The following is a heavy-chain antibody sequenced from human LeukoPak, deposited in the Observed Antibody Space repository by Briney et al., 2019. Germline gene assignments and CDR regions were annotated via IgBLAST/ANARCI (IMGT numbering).Heavy chain of an antibody. CDR1: GFTFSDYY. V-gene: IGHV3-11*06. CDR3: ARDYYDSSGYYSYYYGMDV. D-gene: IGHD3-22*01. J-gene: IGHJ6*02. Sequence: GGSLRLSCAASGFTFSDYYMSWIRQAPGKGLERVSYISSNSSYTNYADSVKGRFTISRDDAKNSLYLQMNSLRAEDTAVYYCARDYYDSSGYYSYYYGMDVWGQGTTVTVSS. CDR2: ISSNSSYT.